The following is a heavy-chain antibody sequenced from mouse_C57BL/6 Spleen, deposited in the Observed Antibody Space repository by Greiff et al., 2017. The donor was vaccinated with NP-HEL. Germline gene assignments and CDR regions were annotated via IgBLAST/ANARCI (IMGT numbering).Heavy chain of an antibody. CDR1: GFTFSSYT. V-gene: IGHV5-9*01. CDR2: ISGGGGNT. J-gene: IGHJ4*01. D-gene: IGHD1-3*01. Sequence: EVKLVESGGGLVKPGGSLKLSCAASGFTFSSYTMSWVRQTPEKRLEWVATISGGGGNTYYPDSVKGRFTISRDNAKNTLYLQMSSLRSEDTALYYCARQLKHYYAMDYWGQGTSVTVSS. CDR3: ARQLKHYYAMDY.